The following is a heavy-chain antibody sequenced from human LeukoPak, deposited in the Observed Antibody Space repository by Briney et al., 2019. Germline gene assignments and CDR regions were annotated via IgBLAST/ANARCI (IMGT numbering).Heavy chain of an antibody. CDR1: GGSFSDYS. Sequence: SETLSLTCAVYGGSFSDYSWSWIRQPPGKGLEWIGYIYYSGSTNYNPSLKSRVTISVDTSKNQFSLKLSSVTAADTAVYYCARVKTQSLGTALGYFDYWGQGTLVNVSS. J-gene: IGHJ4*02. D-gene: IGHD6-13*01. CDR3: ARVKTQSLGTALGYFDY. V-gene: IGHV4-59*01. CDR2: IYYSGST.